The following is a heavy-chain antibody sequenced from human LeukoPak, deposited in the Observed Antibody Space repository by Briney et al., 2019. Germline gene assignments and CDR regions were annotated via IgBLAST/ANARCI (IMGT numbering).Heavy chain of an antibody. J-gene: IGHJ4*02. CDR3: ARAPIAIVGATPNFYFDY. CDR1: GFTFSSYG. Sequence: GGSLRLSCAASGFTFSSYGMHWVRQAPGKGLEWVAFIRYDGSNKYYADSVKGRFTISRDNSKNTLYLQMNSLRAEDTAVYYCARAPIAIVGATPNFYFDYWGQGTLVTVSS. V-gene: IGHV3-30*02. CDR2: IRYDGSNK. D-gene: IGHD1-26*01.